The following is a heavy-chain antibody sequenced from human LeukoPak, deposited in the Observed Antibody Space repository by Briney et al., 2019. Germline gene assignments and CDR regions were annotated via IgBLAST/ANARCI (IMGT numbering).Heavy chain of an antibody. J-gene: IGHJ5*02. Sequence: GGSLRLSCAVSGFTFSSYWMNWVRQAPGKGLEWVANIKPDGSEKNYVDSVKGRFTISRDNAKNSLYLQMNNLRVEDTAVYYCVRGQWLVSWGQGTLVTVSS. CDR3: VRGQWLVS. V-gene: IGHV3-7*01. CDR2: IKPDGSEK. D-gene: IGHD6-19*01. CDR1: GFTFSSYW.